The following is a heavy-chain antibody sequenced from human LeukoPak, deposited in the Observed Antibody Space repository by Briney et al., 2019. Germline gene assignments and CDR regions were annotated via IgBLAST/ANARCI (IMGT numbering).Heavy chain of an antibody. CDR1: GFTFSTFS. D-gene: IGHD2-2*01. Sequence: GGSLRLSCAASGFTFSTFSMQWVRQAPGKGLEWVAVILYDGSTQYYADSVRGRFTASRDNSKDTLYLQMSSLRVEDTAVYYCARVDCRSTSCSPFDYWGQGTLVTVSS. CDR2: ILYDGSTQ. CDR3: ARVDCRSTSCSPFDY. J-gene: IGHJ4*02. V-gene: IGHV3-30*04.